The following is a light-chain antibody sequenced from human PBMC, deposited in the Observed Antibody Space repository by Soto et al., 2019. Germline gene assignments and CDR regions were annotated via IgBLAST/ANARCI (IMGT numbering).Light chain of an antibody. CDR2: LNPDGTH. J-gene: IGLJ3*02. Sequence: QSVLTQSPSASASLGASVRLTCTLSTGHSSRAIAWHQQLPEKGPRYLMRLNPDGTHIKGDGVPDRFSGSSSGAERYLTISTLQSDDEADYYCQTWGPGIWVFGGGTQLTVL. CDR1: TGHSSRA. CDR3: QTWGPGIWV. V-gene: IGLV4-69*01.